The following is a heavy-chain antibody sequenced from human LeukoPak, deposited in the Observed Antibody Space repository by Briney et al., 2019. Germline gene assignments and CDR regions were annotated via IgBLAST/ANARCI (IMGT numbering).Heavy chain of an antibody. V-gene: IGHV3-21*01. J-gene: IGHJ3*01. D-gene: IGHD1-26*01. CDR2: ISSSSSYI. CDR3: ARGGSPPEALGDTFDV. CDR1: GXTFSSYS. Sequence: GGSLRLSCAASGXTFSSYSMNWVRQAPGKGLEWVSSISSSSSYIYYADSVKGRFTISRDNAKNTLYLQMNRLRAEDTAVYYCARGGSPPEALGDTFDVWGQGTMVTVSS.